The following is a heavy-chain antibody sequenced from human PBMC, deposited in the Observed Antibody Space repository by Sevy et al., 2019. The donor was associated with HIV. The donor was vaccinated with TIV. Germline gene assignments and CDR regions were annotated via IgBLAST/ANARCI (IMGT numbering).Heavy chain of an antibody. V-gene: IGHV4-59*08. D-gene: IGHD1-26*01. Sequence: SETLSLTCTVSGGSITSLYWNWIRQPPGKGLEWIANIYYNGHINYNPALKSRVTFSLDTSKNQFSLRLSSVTAAHTAMYYCAGENTWGRGYSWGQGTLVTVSS. CDR3: AGENTWGRGYS. CDR1: GGSITSLY. CDR2: IYYNGHI. J-gene: IGHJ4*02.